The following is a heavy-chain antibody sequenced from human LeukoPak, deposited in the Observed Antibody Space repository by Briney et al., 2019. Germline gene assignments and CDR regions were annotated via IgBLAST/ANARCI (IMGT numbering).Heavy chain of an antibody. CDR3: ARDPTPTQLWFRGTFDY. D-gene: IGHD5-18*01. CDR1: GFTFSSYA. CDR2: ISTSGLST. Sequence: GGSLRLSCAASGFTFSSYAMHWVRQAPGKGLEWVSYISTSGLSTYYADSVKGRFTISRDNAKNSLYLQTNGLRAEDTAVYYCARDPTPTQLWFRGTFDYWGQGALVTVSS. V-gene: IGHV3-48*01. J-gene: IGHJ4*02.